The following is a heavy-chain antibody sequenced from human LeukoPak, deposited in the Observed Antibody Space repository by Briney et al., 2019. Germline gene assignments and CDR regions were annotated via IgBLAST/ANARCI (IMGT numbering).Heavy chain of an antibody. CDR3: ARDHNYAFDN. D-gene: IGHD1-1*01. V-gene: IGHV3-11*06. CDR1: GFPFSEYS. CDR2: IGISSGNT. Sequence: GGSLRLSCAAFGFPFSEYSMNWVRQAPGKGLEWISYIGISSGNTEYADSVKGRFTVSGDNARNSLYLQMNRLRVEDTAVYYCARDHNYAFDNWGQGTLVTVSS. J-gene: IGHJ4*02.